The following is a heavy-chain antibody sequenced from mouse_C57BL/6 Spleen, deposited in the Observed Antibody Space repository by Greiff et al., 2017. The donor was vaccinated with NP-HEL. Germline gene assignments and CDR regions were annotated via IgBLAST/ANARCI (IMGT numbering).Heavy chain of an antibody. D-gene: IGHD4-1*01. Sequence: VQLQQPGAELVMPGASVKLSCKASGYTFTSYWMHWVKQRPGQGLEWIGEIDPSDSYTNYNQKFKGKSTLTVDKSSSTAYMQLSSLTSEDSAVYYCARWDSYYAMDYWGQGTSVTVSS. V-gene: IGHV1-69*01. CDR3: ARWDSYYAMDY. CDR1: GYTFTSYW. J-gene: IGHJ4*01. CDR2: IDPSDSYT.